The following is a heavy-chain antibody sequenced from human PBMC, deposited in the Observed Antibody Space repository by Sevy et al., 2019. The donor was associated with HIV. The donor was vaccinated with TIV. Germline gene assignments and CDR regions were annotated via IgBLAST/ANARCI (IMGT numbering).Heavy chain of an antibody. J-gene: IGHJ4*02. CDR2: ISFDGGNT. V-gene: IGHV3-30-3*01. D-gene: IGHD5-12*01. CDR3: ARGPYNSGLRFDF. Sequence: GGSLGLSCVASGFSLSDYAMHWVRQGPDKGLAWVTVISFDGGNTYYSDAVEGRFTISRDNSKNTVFLQMNSLSPDDTALYYCARGPYNSGLRFDFWGQGTLVTVSS. CDR1: GFSLSDYA.